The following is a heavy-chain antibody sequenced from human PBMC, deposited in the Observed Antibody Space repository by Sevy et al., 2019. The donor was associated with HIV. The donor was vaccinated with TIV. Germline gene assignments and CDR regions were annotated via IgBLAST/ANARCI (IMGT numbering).Heavy chain of an antibody. V-gene: IGHV1-18*01. CDR1: GYTFTSNG. J-gene: IGHJ1*01. Sequence: ASVKVSCRASGYTFTSNGIAWVRQAPGQGLGWMGWINTNNGNANYAQKYQGRVTMTTDTSTSTGYMELRSLRSDDTAMYYCARDRCYCSGGSCYIQQWGQGTLVTVSS. D-gene: IGHD2-15*01. CDR3: ARDRCYCSGGSCYIQQ. CDR2: INTNNGNA.